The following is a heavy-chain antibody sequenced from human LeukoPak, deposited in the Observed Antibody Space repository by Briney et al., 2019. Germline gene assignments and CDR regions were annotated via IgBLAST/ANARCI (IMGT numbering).Heavy chain of an antibody. CDR2: IYHSGST. CDR1: GGSISSGFYS. V-gene: IGHV4-30-2*01. D-gene: IGHD1-26*01. Sequence: SETLSLTCAVSGGSISSGFYSWSWSRQPPGKGLEWIGYIYHSGSTSYNPSLKSRVTISVDRSTNQFSLKLSSVTAADTAVYYCARDGFSGSYGKWYFDLWGRGTLVTVSS. J-gene: IGHJ2*01. CDR3: ARDGFSGSYGKWYFDL.